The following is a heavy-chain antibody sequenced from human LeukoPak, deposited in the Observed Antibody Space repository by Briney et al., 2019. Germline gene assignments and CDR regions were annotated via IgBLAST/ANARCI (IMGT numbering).Heavy chain of an antibody. D-gene: IGHD6-19*01. Sequence: GGSLRLSCAASGFTFSSYAMSWVRQAPGKGLEWVSTISGSGGSTYYADSVKGRFTISRDNSKHTLYLQMNSLSAEDTAAYYCARNRYSSGGRFDPWGQGTLVTVSS. V-gene: IGHV3-23*01. CDR2: ISGSGGST. CDR3: ARNRYSSGGRFDP. J-gene: IGHJ5*02. CDR1: GFTFSSYA.